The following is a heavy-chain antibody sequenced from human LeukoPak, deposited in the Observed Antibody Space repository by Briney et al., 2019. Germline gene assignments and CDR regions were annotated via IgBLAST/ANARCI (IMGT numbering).Heavy chain of an antibody. J-gene: IGHJ5*02. CDR1: GGSLSGSF. V-gene: IGHV4-34*01. CDR3: AREFRNWFDP. CDR2: IKHSGGT. Sequence: SETLSLTCVVHGGSLSGSFWSWIRQPPGKGLEWIGEIKHSGGTNYNVSLKSRLTMSLDTSRNQFSLKLTSVSAADTAVYYCAREFRNWFDPWGQGTLVTVSA.